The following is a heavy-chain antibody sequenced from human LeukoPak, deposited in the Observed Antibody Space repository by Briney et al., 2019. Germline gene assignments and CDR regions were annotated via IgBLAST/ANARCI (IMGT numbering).Heavy chain of an antibody. D-gene: IGHD3-9*01. CDR1: GFTFNSYA. CDR3: AKGADITVPYYYGMDV. CDR2: ISGSGGST. Sequence: PGGSLRLSCAASGFTFNSYAMSWVRQAPGKGLEWVSAISGSGGSTYYADSVKGRFTISRDNSKNTLYLQMNSLRAEDTAVYYCAKGADITVPYYYGMDVWGQGTTVTVSS. V-gene: IGHV3-23*01. J-gene: IGHJ6*02.